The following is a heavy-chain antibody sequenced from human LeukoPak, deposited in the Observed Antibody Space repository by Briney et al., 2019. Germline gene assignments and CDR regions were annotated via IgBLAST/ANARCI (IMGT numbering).Heavy chain of an antibody. CDR3: AREGDYDAFDI. Sequence: ASVKVSCKASGYTFTSYDINWVRQATGQGLEWMGWMNPNSGNTGYAQKFQGRVTITRNTSISTAYMELNSLRSEDTAVYYCAREGDYDAFDIWGQGTMVTVSS. CDR2: MNPNSGNT. V-gene: IGHV1-8*03. J-gene: IGHJ3*02. D-gene: IGHD4-17*01. CDR1: GYTFTSYD.